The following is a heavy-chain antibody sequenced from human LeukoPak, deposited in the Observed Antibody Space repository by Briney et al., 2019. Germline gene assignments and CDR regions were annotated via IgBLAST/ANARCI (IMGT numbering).Heavy chain of an antibody. D-gene: IGHD3-10*01. V-gene: IGHV1-2*02. Sequence: ASVKVSCKASGYTFTGYYMHWVRQAPGQGLEWMGGIGPNSGGTNYAQKFQGRVTMTRDTSISTAYMELSRLRSDDTAVYYCARVAVYYYGSGRENRWGQGTLVTVSS. CDR3: ARVAVYYYGSGRENR. J-gene: IGHJ4*02. CDR2: IGPNSGGT. CDR1: GYTFTGYY.